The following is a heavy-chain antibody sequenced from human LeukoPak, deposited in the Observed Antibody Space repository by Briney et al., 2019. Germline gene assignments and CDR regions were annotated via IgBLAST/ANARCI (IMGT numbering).Heavy chain of an antibody. Sequence: GGSLRLSCAASGFTFSSYSMNWVRQAPGKGLEWVSSISSSSSYIYYADSVKGRFTISRDNAKNSLYLQMNSLRAEDTAVYYCARGYYYDSSGFSDWYFDLWGRGTLVTVSS. D-gene: IGHD3-22*01. CDR3: ARGYYYDSSGFSDWYFDL. V-gene: IGHV3-21*04. CDR2: ISSSSSYI. J-gene: IGHJ2*01. CDR1: GFTFSSYS.